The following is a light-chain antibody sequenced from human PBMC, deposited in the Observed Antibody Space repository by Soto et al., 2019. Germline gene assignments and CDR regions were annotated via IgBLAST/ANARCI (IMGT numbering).Light chain of an antibody. V-gene: IGLV2-14*01. Sequence: QSALNQPASVSGSPGQSITISCTGTSSDVGGYNYVSWYQQHPGKAPTLMIYEVSHRPSGVSNRFSGSKSGNTGSLTISGLKAEYEADYDCSSYPSSRTGVFGGGTKVTVL. CDR2: EVS. CDR1: SSDVGGYNY. CDR3: SSYPSSRTGV. J-gene: IGLJ3*02.